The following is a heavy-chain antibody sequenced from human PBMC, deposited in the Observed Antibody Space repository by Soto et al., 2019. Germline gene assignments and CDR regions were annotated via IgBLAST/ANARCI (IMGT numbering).Heavy chain of an antibody. V-gene: IGHV1-46*03. CDR1: GYTFTSYY. D-gene: IGHD4-17*01. CDR2: INPSGGST. CDR3: ARDYGDYVGGPSTTTDYMDV. J-gene: IGHJ6*03. Sequence: ASVKVSCKASGYTFTSYYMHWVRQAPGQGLEWMGIINPSGGSTSYAQKFQGRATMTRDTSTSTVYMELSSLRSEDTAVYYCARDYGDYVGGPSTTTDYMDVWGKGTTVTVSS.